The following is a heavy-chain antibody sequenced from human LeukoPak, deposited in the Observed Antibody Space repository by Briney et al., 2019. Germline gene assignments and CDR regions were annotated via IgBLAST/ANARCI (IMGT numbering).Heavy chain of an antibody. Sequence: NPGGSLRLSCAASGFTFSSYSMNWVRQAPGKGLEWVSSISSSSSYIYYADSVKGRFTISRDNAKNSLYLQMNSLRAEDTAVYYCARDGTYCSSTSCYLDYWGQGTLVTVSS. CDR1: GFTFSSYS. CDR2: ISSSSSYI. J-gene: IGHJ4*02. D-gene: IGHD2-2*01. CDR3: ARDGTYCSSTSCYLDY. V-gene: IGHV3-21*01.